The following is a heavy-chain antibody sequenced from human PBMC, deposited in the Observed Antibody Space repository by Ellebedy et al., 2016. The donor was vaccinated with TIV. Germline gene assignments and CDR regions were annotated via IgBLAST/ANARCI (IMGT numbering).Heavy chain of an antibody. J-gene: IGHJ4*02. V-gene: IGHV3-23*01. CDR2: IGGSGGST. D-gene: IGHD5-12*01. CDR3: ARPQWIVTSVYFDY. CDR1: GFTFSNYA. Sequence: GESLKISCPAPGFTFSNYAMSWVRLAPGKGLEWVSTIGGSGGSTYYADSVKGRFSISRDNSKNTLYLQMNSLRAEDTAVYYCARPQWIVTSVYFDYWGQGTLVTVSS.